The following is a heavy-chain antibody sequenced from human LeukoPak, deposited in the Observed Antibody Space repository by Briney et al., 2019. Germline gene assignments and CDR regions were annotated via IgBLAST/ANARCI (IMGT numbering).Heavy chain of an antibody. D-gene: IGHD2-2*01. V-gene: IGHV3-30*02. J-gene: IGHJ4*02. CDR3: VKDIVVVPSAYDY. CDR2: IRFDGSNK. CDR1: GFTFSSYG. Sequence: GGSLRLSCAASGFTFSSYGMHWVRQAPGKGLEWVTFIRFDGSNKYYADSVKGRFTISRDNSKNTLYLQMNSLRAEDTAVYYCVKDIVVVPSAYDYWGQGTLVTVSS.